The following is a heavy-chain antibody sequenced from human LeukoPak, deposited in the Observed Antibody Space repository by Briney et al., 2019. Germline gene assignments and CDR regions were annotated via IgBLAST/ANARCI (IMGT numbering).Heavy chain of an antibody. J-gene: IGHJ6*03. V-gene: IGHV4-59*01. CDR2: IYYCGST. CDR3: ARRAVVVPAARGYYYYCMDV. Sequence: PSETVSLTCTVSGGSISSYYWSWIRQPPGKGLEWIGYIYYCGSTNYNPSLKSRVTISVDTSKNQFSLKLSSVTAADTAVYYCARRAVVVPAARGYYYYCMDVWGKGTTVTVSS. D-gene: IGHD2-2*01. CDR1: GGSISSYY.